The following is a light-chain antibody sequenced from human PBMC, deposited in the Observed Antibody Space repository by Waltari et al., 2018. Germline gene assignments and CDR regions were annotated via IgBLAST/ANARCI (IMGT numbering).Light chain of an antibody. CDR2: RNT. Sequence: QSVLTQPPSASGTPGPRVTISCSVSSSDIGSKYVYWYQQLPGTAPKLLIYRNTQRHSGIHDRVVAAKSGTSASLAISGLRSEEEADYYWAERDDSLSAPVFFGGGTKLTVL. CDR1: SSDIGSKY. CDR3: AERDDSLSAPVF. J-gene: IGLJ2*01. V-gene: IGLV1-47*01.